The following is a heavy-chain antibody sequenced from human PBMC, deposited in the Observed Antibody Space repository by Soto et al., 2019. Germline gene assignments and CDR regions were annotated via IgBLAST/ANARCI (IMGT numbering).Heavy chain of an antibody. D-gene: IGHD3-10*01. CDR2: ISSSGSTI. CDR3: ATPPLWFGEFPKPGHY. Sequence: PGGSLRLSCAASGFTFSDYYMSWIRQAPGKGLEWVSYISSSGSTIYYADSVKGRFTISRDNAKKSLYLQLNNLRAEDTAVYYCATPPLWFGEFPKPGHYWGQGTLVTVSS. V-gene: IGHV3-11*01. J-gene: IGHJ4*02. CDR1: GFTFSDYY.